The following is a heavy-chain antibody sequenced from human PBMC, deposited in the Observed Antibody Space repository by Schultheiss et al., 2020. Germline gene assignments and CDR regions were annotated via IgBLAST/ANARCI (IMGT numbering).Heavy chain of an antibody. D-gene: IGHD3-3*01. Sequence: ASVKVSCKASGYTFTSYGISWVRQAPGQGPEWMGWISAYNGNTNYAQKLQGRVTMTTDTSTSTAYMELRSLRSDDTAVYYCARGYDFWSAIAPYYFDYWGQGTLVTVSS. CDR3: ARGYDFWSAIAPYYFDY. CDR1: GYTFTSYG. V-gene: IGHV1-18*01. J-gene: IGHJ4*02. CDR2: ISAYNGNT.